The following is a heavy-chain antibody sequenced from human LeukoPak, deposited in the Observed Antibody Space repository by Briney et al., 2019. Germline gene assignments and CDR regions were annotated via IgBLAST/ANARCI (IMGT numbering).Heavy chain of an antibody. V-gene: IGHV3-30*03. CDR2: ISYDGSNK. CDR3: ARDHPPYYYDSSGYYGGSDY. D-gene: IGHD3-22*01. Sequence: GGSLRLSCAASGFVFRNYFMSWVRQAPGKGLEWVAVISYDGSNKYYADSVKGRFTISRDNSKNTLYLQMNSLRAEDTAVYYCARDHPPYYYDSSGYYGGSDYWGQGTLVTVSS. CDR1: GFVFRNYF. J-gene: IGHJ4*02.